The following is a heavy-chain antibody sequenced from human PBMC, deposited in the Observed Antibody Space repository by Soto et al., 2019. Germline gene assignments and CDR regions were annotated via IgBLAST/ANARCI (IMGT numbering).Heavy chain of an antibody. D-gene: IGHD5-18*01. CDR3: ARSLGGINLWLFDY. Sequence: SETLSLTCTVSGGYINTYYWSWIRQHPGKRLEWFGYIHYSGTTNYNPSLKSRVTMSVDTSKDQFSLKLSSVTAADTAVYYCARSLGGINLWLFDYWGQGALVTVSS. V-gene: IGHV4-59*01. J-gene: IGHJ4*02. CDR1: GGYINTYY. CDR2: IHYSGTT.